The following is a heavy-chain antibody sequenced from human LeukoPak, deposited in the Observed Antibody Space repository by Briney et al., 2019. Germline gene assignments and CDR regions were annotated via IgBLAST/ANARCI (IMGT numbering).Heavy chain of an antibody. CDR1: GGTSSSDA. V-gene: IGHV1-69*01. CDR3: ARESCGGDCSPNDAFDI. D-gene: IGHD2-21*02. J-gene: IGHJ3*02. CDR2: IIPIVGTA. Sequence: GSSLKVSCKASGGTSSSDATSWVRHAPGQGLEWMGGIIPIVGTANYAQEFQGRVTITADESTSTAYMELSSLRSEDTAVYYCARESCGGDCSPNDAFDIWGQGTMVTVSS.